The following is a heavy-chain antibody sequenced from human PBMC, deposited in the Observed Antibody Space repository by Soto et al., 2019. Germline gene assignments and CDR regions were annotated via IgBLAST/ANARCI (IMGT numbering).Heavy chain of an antibody. CDR2: ISRDGSNT. D-gene: IGHD6-19*01. Sequence: EVHLVESGGVLVQPGGSLRLSCAASGFTFITIWMHWARQAPGKGLVWVSRISRDGSNTNYADFVKGRFTISRDNAKNTLYLQMNSLTVEDTAIYFCARGPTGWYGFDSWGQGTLVTVSS. V-gene: IGHV3-74*01. CDR1: GFTFITIW. CDR3: ARGPTGWYGFDS. J-gene: IGHJ5*01.